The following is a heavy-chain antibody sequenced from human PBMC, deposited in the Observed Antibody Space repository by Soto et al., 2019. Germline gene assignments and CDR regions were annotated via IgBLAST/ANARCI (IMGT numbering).Heavy chain of an antibody. J-gene: IGHJ5*02. CDR2: ISYDGSNK. Sequence: PGGSLRLSCASSWFTFISYGMHWVRQAPGKGLEWVAVISYDGSNKYYADSVKGRFTISRDNSKSTLYLQMTGLRDDDTAVYFCATRFSSGWSRYNYFGPWGQGTLVTVSS. D-gene: IGHD6-19*01. V-gene: IGHV3-30*03. CDR1: WFTFISYG. CDR3: ATRFSSGWSRYNYFGP.